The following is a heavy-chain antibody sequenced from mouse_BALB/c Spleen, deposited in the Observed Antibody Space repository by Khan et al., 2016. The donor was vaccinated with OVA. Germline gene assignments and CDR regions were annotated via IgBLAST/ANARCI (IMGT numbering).Heavy chain of an antibody. CDR1: GYTFTNYG. CDR2: INTNTGEP. D-gene: IGHD2-3*01. J-gene: IGHJ4*01. Sequence: QIQLVQSGPDLKKPGETVKISCKASGYTFTNYGMNWVRQSPGKGLKWMGWINTNTGEPTYAEEFKGRFAFSLETSASTAYLQINNLKNEDTATYCCARSRWLLPAMDYWGQGTSVTVSS. V-gene: IGHV9-3*02. CDR3: ARSRWLLPAMDY.